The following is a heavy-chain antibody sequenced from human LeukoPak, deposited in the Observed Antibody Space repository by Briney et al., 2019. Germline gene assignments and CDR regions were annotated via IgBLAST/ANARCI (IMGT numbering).Heavy chain of an antibody. J-gene: IGHJ2*01. V-gene: IGHV1-69*01. CDR2: IIPIFGTA. CDR3: ARAEEWLAPDFDL. CDR1: GGTFTSYA. D-gene: IGHD6-19*01. Sequence: GSSVKVSCKASGGTFTSYAISWVRQAPGQGLEWRGGIIPIFGTANYAQKFQGRVTITADESTSTAYMELSSLRSEDTAVYYCARAEEWLAPDFDLWGRGTLVTVSS.